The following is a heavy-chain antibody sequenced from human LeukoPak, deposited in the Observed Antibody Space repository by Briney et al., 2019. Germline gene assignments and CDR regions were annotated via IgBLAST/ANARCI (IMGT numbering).Heavy chain of an antibody. Sequence: SETLSLTCTVSGGSISSYYWSWIRQPPGKGLEWIGYIYYSGSTNYNPSLKSRVTISVDTSKNQFSLKLSSVTAADTAVYYCARGKQEDIVVVPAAMGFDPWGQGTLVTVSS. V-gene: IGHV4-59*08. D-gene: IGHD2-2*01. CDR2: IYYSGST. CDR3: ARGKQEDIVVVPAAMGFDP. CDR1: GGSISSYY. J-gene: IGHJ5*02.